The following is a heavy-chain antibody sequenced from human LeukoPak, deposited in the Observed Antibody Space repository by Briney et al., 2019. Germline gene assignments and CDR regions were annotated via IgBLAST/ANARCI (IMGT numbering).Heavy chain of an antibody. Sequence: GGSLRLSCEVSGITFSTSVMHWVRQGPGKGLEYVSGISDNGVGTYYASSVKGKFTISRDNSKNTLYLQMDSLKDEDMAMYYCAREGHSSGHCGAFDIWGPGTMVTVSS. CDR3: AREGHSSGHCGAFDI. D-gene: IGHD3-22*01. V-gene: IGHV3-64*01. J-gene: IGHJ3*02. CDR1: GITFSTSV. CDR2: ISDNGVGT.